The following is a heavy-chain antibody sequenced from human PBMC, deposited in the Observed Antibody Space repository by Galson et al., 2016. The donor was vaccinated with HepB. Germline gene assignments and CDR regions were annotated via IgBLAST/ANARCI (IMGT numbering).Heavy chain of an antibody. Sequence: SLRLSCAASGFTFNEYAMSWVRQAPGKGLEWVSSISGTAISTYYADSVKGRCTISRDNSKNSVTLEINSLRAEDTALYYCAKAPKSQWWELDFWGQGKTVTVSS. CDR3: AKAPKSQWWELDF. V-gene: IGHV3-23*01. CDR2: ISGTAIST. D-gene: IGHD4-23*01. J-gene: IGHJ6*02. CDR1: GFTFNEYA.